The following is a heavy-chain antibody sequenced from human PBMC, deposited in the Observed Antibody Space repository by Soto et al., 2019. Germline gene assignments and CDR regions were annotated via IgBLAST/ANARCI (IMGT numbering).Heavy chain of an antibody. J-gene: IGHJ4*02. CDR2: IWYDGSNK. CDR1: GFTFSSYG. D-gene: IGHD2-2*01. CDR3: ARDGIRDIVVVPAALDY. V-gene: IGHV3-33*01. Sequence: GGSLRLSCAASGFTFSSYGMHWVRQAPGKGLEWVAVIWYDGSNKYYADSVKGRFTISRDNSKNTLYLQMNSLRAEDTAVYYCARDGIRDIVVVPAALDYWGQGTLVTVSS.